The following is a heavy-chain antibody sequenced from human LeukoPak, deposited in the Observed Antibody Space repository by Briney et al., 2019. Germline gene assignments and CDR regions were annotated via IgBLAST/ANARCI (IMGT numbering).Heavy chain of an antibody. CDR3: ARDGNGDYVSEYYYYGMDV. J-gene: IGHJ6*02. CDR1: GFTFSSYW. D-gene: IGHD4-17*01. CDR2: IKQDGREK. V-gene: IGHV3-7*01. Sequence: GGSLSLSCAASGFTFSSYWMSWVRQAPGKGLEWVANIKQDGREKYYVDSVKGRFTISRDNAKNSLYLQMNSLRAEDTAVYYCARDGNGDYVSEYYYYGMDVWGQGTTVTVSS.